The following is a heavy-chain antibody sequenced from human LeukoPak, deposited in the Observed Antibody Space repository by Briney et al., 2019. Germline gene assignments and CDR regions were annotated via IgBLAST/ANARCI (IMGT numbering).Heavy chain of an antibody. J-gene: IGHJ5*02. CDR2: IKQDGSQK. V-gene: IGHV3-7*05. Sequence: GGSLRLSCAASGFTFSNYWMIWVPQGPGRGLEWVGNIKQDGSQKRYADSVRDRFTISRDNAQTSLYLQMNSLRAEDTAVYYCARASDPWLQLTWGQGTLVTVSA. CDR3: ARASDPWLQLT. D-gene: IGHD5-24*01. CDR1: GFTFSNYW.